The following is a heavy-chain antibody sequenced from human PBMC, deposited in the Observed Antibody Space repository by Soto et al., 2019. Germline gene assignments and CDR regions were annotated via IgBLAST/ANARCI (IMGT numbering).Heavy chain of an antibody. J-gene: IGHJ4*02. V-gene: IGHV4-39*01. CDR2: IYYSVIT. Sequence: SETLSLTCTVSGGSISSSSYYWGWIRQPPGKGLELIGSIYYSVITYYNPSLKSRVSLSVDTSKNHFSLKLSSVTAADTAVYYCARLDYSSGYYPYDYWGQGTLVTVSS. CDR1: GGSISSSSYY. D-gene: IGHD3-22*01. CDR3: ARLDYSSGYYPYDY.